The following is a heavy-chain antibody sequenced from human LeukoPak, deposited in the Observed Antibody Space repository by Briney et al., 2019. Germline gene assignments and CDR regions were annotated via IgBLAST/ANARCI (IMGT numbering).Heavy chain of an antibody. CDR1: GFTFSSYS. J-gene: IGHJ3*02. Sequence: GGSLRLSCAASGFTFSSYSMNWVRQAPGLGLEWVSYISISGSTIYYADSVEGRFTISRDNAKNSLYLQMNSLGDEDTAVYYCARDRATVTTSDAFDIWGRGTVVTVSS. CDR2: ISISGSTI. CDR3: ARDRATVTTSDAFDI. D-gene: IGHD4-17*01. V-gene: IGHV3-48*02.